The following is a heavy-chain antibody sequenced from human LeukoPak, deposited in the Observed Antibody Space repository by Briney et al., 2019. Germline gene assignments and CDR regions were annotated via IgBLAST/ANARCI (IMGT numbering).Heavy chain of an antibody. V-gene: IGHV1-18*01. D-gene: IGHD3-22*01. CDR2: ISAYNGNT. CDR3: ARGPTLYYDSSGYSDY. CDR1: GYIFTGYY. Sequence: ASVKVSCKASGYIFTGYYIHWVRQAPGQGLEWMGWISAYNGNTNYAQKLQGRVTMTTDTSTSTAYMELRSLRSDDTAVYYCARGPTLYYDSSGYSDYWGQGTLVTVSS. J-gene: IGHJ4*02.